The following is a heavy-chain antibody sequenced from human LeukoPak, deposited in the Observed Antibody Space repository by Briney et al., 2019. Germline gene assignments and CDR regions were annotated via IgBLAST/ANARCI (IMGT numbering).Heavy chain of an antibody. CDR2: TRSTTDT. CDR3: TRLRHSNTDYYYYYGMDV. Sequence: PGGSLKLSCEASGFTFSGSAMHWVRQASGKGLEWVGRTRSTTDTAYAASVKGRFTISRDDSKNTAYLQMNSLKTEDTAVYYCTRLRHSNTDYYYYYGMDVWGQGTTVTVSS. CDR1: GFTFSGSA. J-gene: IGHJ6*02. V-gene: IGHV3-73*01. D-gene: IGHD2/OR15-2a*01.